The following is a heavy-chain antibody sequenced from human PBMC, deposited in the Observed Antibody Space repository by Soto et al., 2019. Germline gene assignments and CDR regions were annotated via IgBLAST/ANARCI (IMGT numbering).Heavy chain of an antibody. J-gene: IGHJ5*02. Sequence: ASVKVSCKASGYTFTSYCIHWVLQAPGQRLEWMGWINAANGDTKYSPKFQGRVTITRDTSASTAYMELSSLRSEDTAVYYCVRRHVSATGIDWFDPWGQGTLVTVSS. CDR3: VRRHVSATGIDWFDP. CDR2: INAANGDT. D-gene: IGHD6-13*01. V-gene: IGHV1-3*01. CDR1: GYTFTSYC.